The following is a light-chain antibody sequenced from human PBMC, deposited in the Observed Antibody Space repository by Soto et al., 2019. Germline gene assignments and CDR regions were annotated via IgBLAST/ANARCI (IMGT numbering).Light chain of an antibody. Sequence: EIVMTQSPATLSVSPWERATLSCRASQSVSSNLAWYQQKPGQAPRLLIYGASSRATGIPDRFSGSGSGTDFTLTISSLEPEDFAVYYCQQRSNWPGITFGQGTRLEIK. V-gene: IGKV3-11*01. CDR3: QQRSNWPGIT. CDR2: GAS. CDR1: QSVSSN. J-gene: IGKJ5*01.